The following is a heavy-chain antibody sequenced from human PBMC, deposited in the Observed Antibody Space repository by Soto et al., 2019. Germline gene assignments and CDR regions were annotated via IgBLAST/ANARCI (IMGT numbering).Heavy chain of an antibody. CDR2: ISSSGSFI. D-gene: IGHD6-13*01. J-gene: IGHJ4*02. CDR1: GFTFRTYG. Sequence: VQLVESGGDLVTPGGSLRLSCAASGFTFRTYGMNWVRRAPGGGLEWVASISSSGSFIYYADSVKGRFTISRDDAEKSLYLQMNSLRAEDTALYYCAREPEGIAAALDYWGRGTLVTVSS. CDR3: AREPEGIAAALDY. V-gene: IGHV3-21*01.